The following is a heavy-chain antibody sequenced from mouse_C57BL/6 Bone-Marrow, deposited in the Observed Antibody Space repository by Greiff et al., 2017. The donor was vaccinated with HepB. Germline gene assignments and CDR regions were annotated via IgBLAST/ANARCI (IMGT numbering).Heavy chain of an antibody. CDR3: ATPHYYGSSSLAWFAY. CDR1: GYTFTSYT. V-gene: IGHV1-4*01. Sequence: QVQLQQSGAELARPGASVKMSCKASGYTFTSYTMHWVKQRPGQGLEWIGYINPSSGYTKYNQKFKDKATLTADKSSSTAYMQLSSLTSEDSAVYYCATPHYYGSSSLAWFAYWGQGTLVTVSA. J-gene: IGHJ3*01. D-gene: IGHD1-1*01. CDR2: INPSSGYT.